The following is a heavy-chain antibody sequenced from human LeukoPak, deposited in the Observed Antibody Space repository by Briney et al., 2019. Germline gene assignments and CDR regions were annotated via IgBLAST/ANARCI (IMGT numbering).Heavy chain of an antibody. D-gene: IGHD3-10*01. Sequence: GRSLRLSCAASGFAFNTYAMHWVRQAPGQGLEWVALIWHDGSHKFYSNSVRGQFTISRDNSKNTVSLQMNNLRPEDTAVYYCAREILGSGSYPDFWGQGTLVTVSS. J-gene: IGHJ4*02. CDR1: GFAFNTYA. CDR3: AREILGSGSYPDF. CDR2: IWHDGSHK. V-gene: IGHV3-33*01.